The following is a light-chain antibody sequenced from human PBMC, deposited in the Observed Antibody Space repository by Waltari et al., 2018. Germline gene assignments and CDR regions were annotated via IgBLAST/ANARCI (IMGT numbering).Light chain of an antibody. CDR3: SSYTSSKTLV. J-gene: IGLJ1*01. CDR2: DVS. CDR1: SSDVGGYNY. Sequence: QSALTQPASVSGSPGQSITISCTGTSSDVGGYNYVSWYQQHPGKAPKLMIYDVSNRPAGVSNRCSGSKSGNPASLTISGLQAEDESDYYCSSYTSSKTLVFGTGTEVTVL. V-gene: IGLV2-14*01.